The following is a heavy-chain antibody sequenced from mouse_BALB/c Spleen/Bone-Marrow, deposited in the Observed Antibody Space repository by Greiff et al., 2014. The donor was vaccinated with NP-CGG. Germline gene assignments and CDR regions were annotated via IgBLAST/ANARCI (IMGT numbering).Heavy chain of an antibody. Sequence: EVQLQQSGAGLVQPGASLKLACVTSGFDFGRYWMSWARKTPGQGLEWIGEINPASSTTNYYPSLKDKFIISRDTAKNTLYLQMSKVSSKDEAFYYYTGARENYSLDNRGQGTTPTVSS. CDR3: TGARENYSLDN. V-gene: IGHV4-2*02. CDR1: GFDFGRYW. D-gene: IGHD2-1*01. CDR2: INPASSTT. J-gene: IGHJ2*01.